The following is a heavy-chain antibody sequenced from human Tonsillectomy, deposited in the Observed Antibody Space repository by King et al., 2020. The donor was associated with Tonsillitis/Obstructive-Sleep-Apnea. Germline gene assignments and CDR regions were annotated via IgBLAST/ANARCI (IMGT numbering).Heavy chain of an antibody. J-gene: IGHJ3*02. CDR2: ISWNSGTI. D-gene: IGHD6-13*01. Sequence: EVQLVESGGGLVQPGRSLRLSCAASGFTFDDYAMHWVRQAPGKGLEWVSGISWNSGTIGYADSVKGRFTVSRDNAKNSLHLQMNSLRVEDTALYYCAKDLIRAVGGIPADVFDIWGQGTMVTVSS. V-gene: IGHV3-9*01. CDR1: GFTFDDYA. CDR3: AKDLIRAVGGIPADVFDI.